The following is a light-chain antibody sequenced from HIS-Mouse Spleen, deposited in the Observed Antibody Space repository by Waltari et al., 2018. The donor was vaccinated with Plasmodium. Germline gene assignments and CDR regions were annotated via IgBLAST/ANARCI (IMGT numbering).Light chain of an antibody. V-gene: IGLV3-10*01. CDR2: EDS. CDR1: ALQKQY. J-gene: IGLJ3*02. Sequence: SYELTQPPSVSVSPGHTARITCSGDALQKQYAYWYQQKSGQAPVLVIYEDSKRPSGIPERFSGSSSGTMATLTISGAQVEDEADYYCYSTDSSGNHRVFGGGTKLTVL. CDR3: YSTDSSGNHRV.